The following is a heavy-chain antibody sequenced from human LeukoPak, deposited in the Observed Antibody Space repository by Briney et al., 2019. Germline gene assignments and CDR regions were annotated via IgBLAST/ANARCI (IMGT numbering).Heavy chain of an antibody. V-gene: IGHV4-34*01. Sequence: PSETLSLTCAVYGGSFNNYYWSWIRQPPGKGLEWIGEINHSGSTNYNQSLKSRVTISIDTSKNQFSLKLSSVTAADTAVYYCAKSLLWFGESWLDYWGQGTLVTVSS. D-gene: IGHD3-10*01. CDR3: AKSLLWFGESWLDY. J-gene: IGHJ4*02. CDR2: INHSGST. CDR1: GGSFNNYY.